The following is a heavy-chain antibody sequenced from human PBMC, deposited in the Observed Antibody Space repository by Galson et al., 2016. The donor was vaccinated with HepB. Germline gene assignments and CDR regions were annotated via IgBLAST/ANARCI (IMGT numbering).Heavy chain of an antibody. Sequence: PALVKPTQTLTLTCAFSGFSLNTQGECVGWVRQSPGKALKWLALIYWYDDRRYSPSLRDRLTISKDTSKNHVVLTMTNMDPADTGTYYCAHAFFSILTGPFDSWGQGTLVAVSS. J-gene: IGHJ4*02. V-gene: IGHV2-5*01. D-gene: IGHD3-9*01. CDR2: IYWYDDR. CDR3: AHAFFSILTGPFDS. CDR1: GFSLNTQGEC.